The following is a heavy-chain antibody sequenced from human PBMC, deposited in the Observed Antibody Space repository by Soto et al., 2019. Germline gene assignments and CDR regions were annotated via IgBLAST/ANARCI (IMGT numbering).Heavy chain of an antibody. CDR1: GGTFSSYA. J-gene: IGHJ4*02. V-gene: IGHV1-69*13. CDR3: ARVGRYCTNGVCPAPFDY. Sequence: SVKVSCKASGGTFSSYAISWVRQAPGQGLEWMGGIIPIFGTANYAQKFQGRVTITADESTSTAYMELSSLRSEDTAVYYCARVGRYCTNGVCPAPFDYWGQGTLVTV. D-gene: IGHD2-8*01. CDR2: IIPIFGTA.